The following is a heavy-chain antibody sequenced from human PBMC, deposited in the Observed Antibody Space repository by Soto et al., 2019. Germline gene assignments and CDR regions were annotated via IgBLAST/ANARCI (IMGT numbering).Heavy chain of an antibody. J-gene: IGHJ6*02. V-gene: IGHV1-69*01. CDR2: IIPIFGTA. CDR1: GGTFSSYA. Sequence: QVQLVQSGAEAKKPGSSVKVSCKASGGTFSSYAISWVRQAPGQGLEWMGGIIPIFGTANYAQKFQGRVTMTADESKSTADMELRSLRSEDTDVYYCASLVTVTAAYYYYGMDVWGQGTTVTVSS. CDR3: ASLVTVTAAYYYYGMDV. D-gene: IGHD4-4*01.